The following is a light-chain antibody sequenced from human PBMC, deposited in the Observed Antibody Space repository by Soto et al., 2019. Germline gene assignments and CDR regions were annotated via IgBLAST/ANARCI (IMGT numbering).Light chain of an antibody. CDR2: GVT. CDR1: SDNY. Sequence: QSALTQPASVSGSPGQSITISCTGTSDNYVSWYQQHPGKVPKLMIYGVTNRPSGVSDRFSGSKSGNTASLTISGLQTEDEADYDCSSYTNSRTLLFGAGTKLTVL. J-gene: IGLJ1*01. V-gene: IGLV2-14*01. CDR3: SSYTNSRTLL.